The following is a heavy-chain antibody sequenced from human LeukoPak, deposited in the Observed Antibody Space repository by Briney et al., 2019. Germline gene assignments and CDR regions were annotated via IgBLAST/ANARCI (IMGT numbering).Heavy chain of an antibody. V-gene: IGHV4-59*08. CDR2: IYYSGST. Sequence: SETLSLTCTVSGGSISSYYWSWIRQPPGKGLEWIGYIYYSGSTNYNPSLKSRVTISVDTSKNQFSLKLSSVTAADTAVYYCASLNCSGGSCYGSGYDYYFDYWGQGTLVTVSS. CDR1: GGSISSYY. D-gene: IGHD2-15*01. J-gene: IGHJ4*02. CDR3: ASLNCSGGSCYGSGYDYYFDY.